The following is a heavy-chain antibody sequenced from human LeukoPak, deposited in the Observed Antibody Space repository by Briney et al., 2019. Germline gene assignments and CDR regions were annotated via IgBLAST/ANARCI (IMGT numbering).Heavy chain of an antibody. Sequence: ASVKVSCKASGYTFTSYAMHWVRQAPGQRLEWIWLINAGNGNTKYSQKFQGRGTITRYTSASTAYMELSSLRSEDTAVYYCAREEPPIQIWLRWFDPWGQGNLVTVSS. D-gene: IGHD5-18*01. CDR1: GYTFTSYA. CDR3: AREEPPIQIWLRWFDP. J-gene: IGHJ5*02. CDR2: INAGNGNT. V-gene: IGHV1-3*01.